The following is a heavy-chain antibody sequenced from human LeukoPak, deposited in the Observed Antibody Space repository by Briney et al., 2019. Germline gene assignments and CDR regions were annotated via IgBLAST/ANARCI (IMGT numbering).Heavy chain of an antibody. CDR1: GGTFSSYA. CDR2: IIPIFGTA. D-gene: IGHD1-26*01. J-gene: IGHJ6*04. CDR3: ARNQYSGSYSPRDGMDV. Sequence: GSSVEVSCKASGGTFSSYAISWVRQAPGQGLEWMGGIIPIFGTANYAQKFQGRVTITTDESTSTAYMELRSLRSDDTAVYYCARNQYSGSYSPRDGMDVWGKGTTVTVSS. V-gene: IGHV1-69*05.